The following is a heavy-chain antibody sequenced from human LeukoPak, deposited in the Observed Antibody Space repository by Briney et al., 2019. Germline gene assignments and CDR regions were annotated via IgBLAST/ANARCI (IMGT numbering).Heavy chain of an antibody. CDR1: AFSFNTYS. Sequence: GRSLTLSCAPAAFSFNTYSTRWVRHAAGGGREWVSGIRSSGDTAYYADSVKGRFNISRDNSKKMLYLQMNRMRPEDTDVYYCAKQVRESAWFYFDYWGQGTLVTVSS. V-gene: IGHV3-23*01. CDR2: IRSSGDTA. CDR3: AKQVRESAWFYFDY. D-gene: IGHD3-10*01. J-gene: IGHJ4*02.